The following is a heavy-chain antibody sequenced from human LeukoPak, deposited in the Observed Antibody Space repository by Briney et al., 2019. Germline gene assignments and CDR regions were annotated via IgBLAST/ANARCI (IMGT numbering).Heavy chain of an antibody. J-gene: IGHJ6*02. CDR2: FDPEDGET. Sequence: GASVKVSCKVSGYTLTELSMHWVRQAPGKGLEWMGGFDPEDGETIYAQEFQGRVTMTEDTSTDTAYMELSSLRSEDTAVYYCAKGSSHYYYYGMDVWGQGTTVTVSS. V-gene: IGHV1-24*01. CDR3: AKGSSHYYYYGMDV. CDR1: GYTLTELS.